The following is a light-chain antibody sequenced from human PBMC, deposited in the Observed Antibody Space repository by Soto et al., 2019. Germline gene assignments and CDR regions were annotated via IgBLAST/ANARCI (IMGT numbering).Light chain of an antibody. CDR2: GAS. J-gene: IGKJ1*01. CDR1: QSVRGN. Sequence: EIVMTQSPATLSVSPGERATLSCRASQSVRGNLAWYQQKPGQAPRLLIYGASTRATGIPARFSGSGSGTEFTLTISSLQSEDFGVYYCQQYNNWPPTFGQGTKVEIE. CDR3: QQYNNWPPT. V-gene: IGKV3D-15*01.